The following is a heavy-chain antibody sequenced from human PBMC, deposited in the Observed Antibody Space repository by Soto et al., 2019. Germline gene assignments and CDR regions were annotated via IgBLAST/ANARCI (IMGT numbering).Heavy chain of an antibody. CDR1: GYTFTSYY. Sequence: VKGSCKASGYTFTSYYMHWFRRAHGQGLEWRGILNPSGGSTSYAQKFQGRVTMTRDTSTSTVYMELSRLRSEDTAVYYCARDLRRLPAAISNSYIYMHAWGHGLTATVSS. CDR3: ARDLRRLPAAISNSYIYMHA. V-gene: IGHV1-46*01. CDR2: LNPSGGST. D-gene: IGHD2-2*02. J-gene: IGHJ6*02.